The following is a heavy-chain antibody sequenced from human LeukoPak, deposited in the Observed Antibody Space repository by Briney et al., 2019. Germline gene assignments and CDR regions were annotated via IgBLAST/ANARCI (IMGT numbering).Heavy chain of an antibody. CDR1: GDSISSGGYY. J-gene: IGHJ4*02. Sequence: SQTLSLTCTVSGDSISSGGYYWRWIRQPPGKGLECIGYIYHSGTTYYYNPSLKSRVTISVDRSKSQFSLKVTSVTAADTAVYYCARAGDGDPYFDYWGQGTLVTVSS. CDR2: IYHSGTTY. D-gene: IGHD4-17*01. CDR3: ARAGDGDPYFDY. V-gene: IGHV4-30-2*01.